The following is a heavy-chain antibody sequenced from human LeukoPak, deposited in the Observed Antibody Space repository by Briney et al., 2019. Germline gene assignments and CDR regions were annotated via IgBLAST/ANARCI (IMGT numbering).Heavy chain of an antibody. D-gene: IGHD2/OR15-2a*01. J-gene: IGHJ4*02. CDR1: GFTFDDYA. CDR3: AKGIGPLTMGFDH. V-gene: IGHV3-9*01. CDR2: ISWNGDNI. Sequence: PGGSLRLSCAASGFTFDDYAMHWGRQAPGKGLEGVSGISWNGDNIGYGDSVKGRFTISRDNAKNSLSLEMNSLRAEDTALYYCAKGIGPLTMGFDHWGQGTLVTVSS.